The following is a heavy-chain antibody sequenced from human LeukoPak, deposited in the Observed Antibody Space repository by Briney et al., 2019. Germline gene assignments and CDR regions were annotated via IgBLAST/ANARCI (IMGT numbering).Heavy chain of an antibody. Sequence: GGSLRLSCAASGFTFSSYAMSWVRQAPGKGLEWVSAISGSGGSTYYADSVKGRFTISRDSSKNTLYLQMNSLRAEDTAVYYCAKDNSYDSSGYYPPSFDYWGQGTLVTVSS. CDR1: GFTFSSYA. CDR2: ISGSGGST. CDR3: AKDNSYDSSGYYPPSFDY. V-gene: IGHV3-23*01. J-gene: IGHJ4*02. D-gene: IGHD3-22*01.